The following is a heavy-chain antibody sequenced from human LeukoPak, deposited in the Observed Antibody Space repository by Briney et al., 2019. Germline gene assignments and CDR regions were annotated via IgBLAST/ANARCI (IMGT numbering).Heavy chain of an antibody. V-gene: IGHV1-18*01. CDR3: ARPPAFYYFWGGYGNYYYYVMPF. J-gene: IGHJ6*04. CDR2: ISAYNGNT. Sequence: ASVKVSCKASGYTFTSYGISWVRQAPGQGLEWMGWISAYNGNTNYAQKLQGRVTMTTDTSTSTAYMELRSLRSDDTAVYYCARPPAFYYFWGGYGNYYYYVMPFWPKGTTATVPS. D-gene: IGHD3-3*01. CDR1: GYTFTSYG.